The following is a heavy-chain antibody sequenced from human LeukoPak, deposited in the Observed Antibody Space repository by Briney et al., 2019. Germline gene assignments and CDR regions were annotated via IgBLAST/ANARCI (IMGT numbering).Heavy chain of an antibody. Sequence: ASVKVSCKASGYTSTDYYMHWVRLAPGQGLEWMGWINPNSGGTNYAQKFQGRVTMTRDTSISTAYMELSRLRSDDTAVYYCARDLLAYCGGDCYSDYWGQGTLVTVSS. CDR2: INPNSGGT. D-gene: IGHD2-21*02. J-gene: IGHJ4*02. CDR1: GYTSTDYY. CDR3: ARDLLAYCGGDCYSDY. V-gene: IGHV1-2*02.